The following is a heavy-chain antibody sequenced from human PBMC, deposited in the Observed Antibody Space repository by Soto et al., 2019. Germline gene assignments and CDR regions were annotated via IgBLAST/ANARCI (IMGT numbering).Heavy chain of an antibody. Sequence: PVGSLRLSCAASGFTFSSYSMNWVRQAPGKGLEWVSSISSSSSYIYYADSVKGRFTISRDNAKNSLYLQMNSLRAEDTAVYYCARDTRTGYSSGWYKPAGFDYWGQGTLVTVSS. CDR1: GFTFSSYS. D-gene: IGHD6-19*01. CDR3: ARDTRTGYSSGWYKPAGFDY. CDR2: ISSSSSYI. J-gene: IGHJ4*02. V-gene: IGHV3-21*01.